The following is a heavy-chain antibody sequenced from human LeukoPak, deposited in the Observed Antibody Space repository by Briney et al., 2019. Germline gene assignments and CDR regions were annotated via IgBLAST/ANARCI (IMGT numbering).Heavy chain of an antibody. Sequence: SETLSLTCTVSGGSISSSSYSWGWIRQPPGKGLEWIGSIYYSGSTYYNPSLKSRVTISVDTSKNQFSLKLSSVTAADTAVYYCARHGTSIAARYYYYGMDVWGQGTTVTVSS. CDR3: ARHGTSIAARYYYYGMDV. CDR1: GGSISSSSYS. CDR2: IYYSGST. J-gene: IGHJ6*02. V-gene: IGHV4-39*01. D-gene: IGHD6-6*01.